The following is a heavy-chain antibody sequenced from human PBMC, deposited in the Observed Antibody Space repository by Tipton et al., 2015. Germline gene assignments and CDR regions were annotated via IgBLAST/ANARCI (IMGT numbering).Heavy chain of an antibody. CDR1: GFTFSSYW. CDR2: IKQDGSEK. J-gene: IGHJ4*02. D-gene: IGHD5-24*01. CDR3: ARGYTDFDY. V-gene: IGHV3-7*03. Sequence: LSLTCAASGFTFSSYWMSWVRQAPGKGLEWVANIKQDGSEKYYVDSVKGRFTISRDNAKNSLYLQMNSLRAEDTAVYYCARGYTDFDYWGQGTLVTVSS.